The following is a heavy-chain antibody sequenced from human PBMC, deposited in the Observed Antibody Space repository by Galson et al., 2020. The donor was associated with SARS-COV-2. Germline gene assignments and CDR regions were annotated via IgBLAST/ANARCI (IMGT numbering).Heavy chain of an antibody. CDR2: VSSSSSYK. CDR1: GFTFSSYS. CDR3: ARDLRGISPDALDL. Sequence: GSLRLSCAASGFTFSSYSMNWVRQAPGKGLEWVSSVSSSSSYKYYADSVWGRFTISRDNAENSLYLQTNSLRAEDAAVYYCARDLRGISPDALDLWGQGTMVTVSS. V-gene: IGHV3-21*01. J-gene: IGHJ3*01. D-gene: IGHD3-16*01.